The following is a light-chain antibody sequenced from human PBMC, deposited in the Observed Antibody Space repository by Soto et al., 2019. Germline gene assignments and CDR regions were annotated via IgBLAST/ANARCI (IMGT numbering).Light chain of an antibody. V-gene: IGLV1-44*01. CDR2: SNN. J-gene: IGLJ1*01. CDR1: SSNIGSNT. CDR3: AAWDDSLSGYV. Sequence: QSVLTQPPSASGTPGQRVTISCSGSSSNIGSNTVNWYQHLPGTAPKILIYSNNQRPSGVPDRFSGSKSGTSASLAISGLRSEDEADYYCAAWDDSLSGYVFGTGTKVTVL.